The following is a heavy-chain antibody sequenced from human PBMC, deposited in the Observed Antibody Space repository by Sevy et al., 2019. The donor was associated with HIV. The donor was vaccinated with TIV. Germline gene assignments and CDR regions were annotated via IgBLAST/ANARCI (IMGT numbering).Heavy chain of an antibody. CDR2: ISSSGSGT. CDR3: VKDSILYDSLSGYRPFYYYSMDV. J-gene: IGHJ6*02. Sequence: GGSLRLSCSASGFTFSGSALHWVRQAPGKGLEYVSVISSSGSGTYYAESVKGRFTISRDNSKNTLYLQMRSLRTEDTAVYYCVKDSILYDSLSGYRPFYYYSMDVWGQGTSVTVSS. V-gene: IGHV3-64D*09. CDR1: GFTFSGSA. D-gene: IGHD3-3*01.